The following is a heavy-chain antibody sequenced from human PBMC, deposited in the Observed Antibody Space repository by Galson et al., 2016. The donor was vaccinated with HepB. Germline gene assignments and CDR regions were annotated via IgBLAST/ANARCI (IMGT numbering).Heavy chain of an antibody. CDR2: IKEDGREQ. V-gene: IGHV3-7*03. CDR1: GFTFRRFW. J-gene: IGHJ3*02. CDR3: ARDPVGERRRAWGGFDI. D-gene: IGHD3-16*01. Sequence: SLRLSCAASGFTFRRFWMTWVRQAPGKGLEWVANIKEDGREQQFADSVKGRFTISRDNARNSLFLQMNSLRVEDTAGYYCARDPVGERRRAWGGFDIWGQGTKVTVSS.